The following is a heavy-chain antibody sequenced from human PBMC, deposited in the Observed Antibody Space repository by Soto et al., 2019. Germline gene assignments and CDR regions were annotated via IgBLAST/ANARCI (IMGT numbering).Heavy chain of an antibody. CDR2: LVLILGTA. D-gene: IGHD3-22*01. Sequence: QVRLVQSGAEVKKPGSSVKVSCKAFGGTFNSYAISWVRQAPGQGLEWMGGLVLILGTANYAQKFQGRVTLSADEPTSTAYMEVTSLRSEDTAVYYCASGYYDSSGYSIDYWGQGTQVTVSS. V-gene: IGHV1-69*01. CDR3: ASGYYDSSGYSIDY. CDR1: GGTFNSYA. J-gene: IGHJ4*02.